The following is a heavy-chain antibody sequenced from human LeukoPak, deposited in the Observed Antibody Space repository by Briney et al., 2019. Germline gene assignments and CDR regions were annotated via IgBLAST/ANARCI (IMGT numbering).Heavy chain of an antibody. CDR2: IYYTGYT. CDR3: ARGPTTVTRAFDY. CDR1: GGSISSYY. J-gene: IGHJ4*02. Sequence: SETLSLTCTVSGGSISSYYWSWIRQPPGKGLEWIGYIYYTGYTNYNPSLKSRVTISVGTSKKQFSLKLSSVTAADTAVYYCARGPTTVTRAFDYWGQRTLVTVSS. D-gene: IGHD4-17*01. V-gene: IGHV4-59*12.